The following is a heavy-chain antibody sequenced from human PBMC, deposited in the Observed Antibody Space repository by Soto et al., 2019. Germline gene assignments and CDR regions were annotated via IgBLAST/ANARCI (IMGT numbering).Heavy chain of an antibody. CDR2: ISYDGSNK. D-gene: IGHD2-2*01. CDR1: GFTFSSYA. CDR3: ARVDVDIVLVPAAIDYYYGMDV. V-gene: IGHV3-30-3*01. J-gene: IGHJ6*02. Sequence: QVQLVESGGGVVQPGRSLRLSCAASGFTFSSYAMHWVRQAPGKGLEWVAVISYDGSNKYYADSVKGRFTISRDNSKNTLYLQMNSLRAEDTAVYYCARVDVDIVLVPAAIDYYYGMDVWGQGTTVTVSS.